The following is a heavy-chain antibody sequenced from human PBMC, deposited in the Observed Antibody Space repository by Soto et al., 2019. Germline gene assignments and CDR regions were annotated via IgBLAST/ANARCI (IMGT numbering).Heavy chain of an antibody. CDR2: IIPVFGTT. J-gene: IGHJ4*02. D-gene: IGHD3-22*01. CDR3: ARSPNYYDSSGFYIDS. Sequence: SVKVSCKASGGGFSSYAISWVRQAPGQGLEWMGGIIPVFGTTNYARKFQGRVTITADVSTSTAYMELSGLRSEDTAIYYCARSPNYYDSSGFYIDSWGQGTLVTVSS. V-gene: IGHV1-69*13. CDR1: GGGFSSYA.